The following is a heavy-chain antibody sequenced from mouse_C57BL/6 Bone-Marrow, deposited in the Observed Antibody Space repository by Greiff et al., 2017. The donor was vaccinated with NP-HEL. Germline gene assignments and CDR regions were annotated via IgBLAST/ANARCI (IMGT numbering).Heavy chain of an antibody. CDR2: IDPSDSYT. CDR1: GYTFTSYW. V-gene: IGHV1-59*01. J-gene: IGHJ2*01. D-gene: IGHD3-2*02. CDR3: ARRLRLPFDY. Sequence: QVQLQQPGAELVRPGTSVKLSCKASGYTFTSYWMHWVKQRPGQGLEWIGVIDPSDSYTNYNQKFKGKATLTVDTSSSTSYMLLSSLSSEDSAVYYCARRLRLPFDYWGQGTTLTVSS.